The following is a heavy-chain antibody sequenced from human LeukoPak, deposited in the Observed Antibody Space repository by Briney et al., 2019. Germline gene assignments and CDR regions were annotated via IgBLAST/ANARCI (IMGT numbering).Heavy chain of an antibody. D-gene: IGHD3-3*01. Sequence: SETLSLTCTVSGGSISSHYWSWIRQPPGKGLEWIGYIYYSGSTNYNPSLKSRLTISVDTSKNQFSLKLSSVTAADTAVYYCARELYYDFWSGYSPGWFDPWGQGTLVTVSS. CDR3: ARELYYDFWSGYSPGWFDP. J-gene: IGHJ5*02. CDR1: GGSISSHY. CDR2: IYYSGST. V-gene: IGHV4-59*11.